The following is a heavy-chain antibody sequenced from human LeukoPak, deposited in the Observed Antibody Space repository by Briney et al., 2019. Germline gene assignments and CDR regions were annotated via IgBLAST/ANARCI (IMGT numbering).Heavy chain of an antibody. D-gene: IGHD2-15*01. J-gene: IGHJ4*02. V-gene: IGHV4-34*01. CDR3: ARLVVVAPYFDY. CDR1: GGSFSGYY. CDR2: INHSGST. Sequence: TSETLSLTCAVYGGSFSGYYWSWIRQPPGKGLEWIGEINHSGSTNYNPSLKSRVTISVDTSKNQFSLKLSSVTAADTAVYYCARLVVVAPYFDYWGQGTLVTVSS.